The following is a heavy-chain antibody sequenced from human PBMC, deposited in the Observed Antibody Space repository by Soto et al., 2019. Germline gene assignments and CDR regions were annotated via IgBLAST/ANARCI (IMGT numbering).Heavy chain of an antibody. CDR3: ARAGSNYLGYYYYGMDV. CDR2: ISYDGSNK. CDR1: GFTFSSYG. V-gene: IGHV3-30*19. J-gene: IGHJ6*02. Sequence: GGSLRLSCAASGFTFSSYGMHWVRQAPGKGLEWVAVISYDGSNKYYADSVKGRFTISRDNSKNTLYLQMNSLRAEDTAVYYCARAGSNYLGYYYYGMDVWGQGTTVTVSS. D-gene: IGHD4-4*01.